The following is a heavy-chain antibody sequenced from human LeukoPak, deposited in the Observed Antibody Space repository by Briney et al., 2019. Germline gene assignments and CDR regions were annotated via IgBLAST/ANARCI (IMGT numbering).Heavy chain of an antibody. J-gene: IGHJ3*02. CDR1: GYSFTSYW. CDR3: ARQLSLYCSSTSCSHDAFDI. Sequence: GESLKISCKGSGYSFTSYWIGWVRQMPGKGLEWMGIIYPGDSDTRYSPSFQGQVTISADKSFSTAYLQWSSLKASDTAMYYCARQLSLYCSSTSCSHDAFDIWGQGTMVTVSS. V-gene: IGHV5-51*01. D-gene: IGHD2-2*01. CDR2: IYPGDSDT.